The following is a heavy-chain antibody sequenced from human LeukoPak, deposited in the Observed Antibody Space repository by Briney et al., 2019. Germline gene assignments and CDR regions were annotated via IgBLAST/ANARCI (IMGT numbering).Heavy chain of an antibody. CDR2: IYWNDDK. V-gene: IGHV2-5*01. CDR3: AHVRPYNWNEPYFDY. J-gene: IGHJ4*02. D-gene: IGHD1-20*01. Sequence: SGPTLVNPTQTLTLTCTFSGFSLSTSGVGVGWIRQPPGKALEWLVLIYWNDDKRYSPSLKSRLTITKDTSKNQVVLTMTNLDPVDTATYYCAHVRPYNWNEPYFDYWGQGILVTVSS. CDR1: GFSLSTSGVG.